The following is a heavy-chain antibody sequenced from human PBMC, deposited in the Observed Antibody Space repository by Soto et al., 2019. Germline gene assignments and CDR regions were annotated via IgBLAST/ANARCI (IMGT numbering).Heavy chain of an antibody. V-gene: IGHV3-23*01. CDR1: GFIFENFG. D-gene: IGHD1-26*01. J-gene: IGHJ5*02. CDR2: ISGSGFKK. Sequence: GGSLRLSSAASGFIFENFGMSWVRQAPGKGLEWISSISGSGFKKYYADSVKGRFTISRDNSKSTVYLELNNLSAEDTAVYHCAKNQGVELVPLATVDWFDPWGQGSVVTVSS. CDR3: AKNQGVELVPLATVDWFDP.